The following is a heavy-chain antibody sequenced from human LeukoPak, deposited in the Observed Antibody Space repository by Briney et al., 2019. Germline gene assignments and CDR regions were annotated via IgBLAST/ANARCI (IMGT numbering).Heavy chain of an antibody. J-gene: IGHJ5*02. Sequence: PSESLSLTCTVSGGSISSGAYYWRWIRPHPGKGLEWIAYIYYSGNTYYNPSPKSRVTISVDTSKNQFSLKLSSVTAADTAVYSCARMPPEGSSDYGWFDPWGQGTLVTVSS. V-gene: IGHV4-31*03. CDR1: GGSISSGAYY. D-gene: IGHD3-22*01. CDR2: IYYSGNT. CDR3: ARMPPEGSSDYGWFDP.